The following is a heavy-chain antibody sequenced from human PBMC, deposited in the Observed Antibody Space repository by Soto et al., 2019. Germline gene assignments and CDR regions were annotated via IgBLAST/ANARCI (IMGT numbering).Heavy chain of an antibody. J-gene: IGHJ6*02. CDR2: IYYSGST. CDR1: GGSISSSSSY. D-gene: IGHD3-22*01. Sequence: SETLSLTCTVPGGSISSSSSYWGWMRQPPGKGLEWIGSIYYSGSTYYNPSLKSRVTISVDTSKNQFSLKLSSVTAADTAVYYCARRLYYDSSGFEGGGMDVWGQGTTVT. CDR3: ARRLYYDSSGFEGGGMDV. V-gene: IGHV4-39*01.